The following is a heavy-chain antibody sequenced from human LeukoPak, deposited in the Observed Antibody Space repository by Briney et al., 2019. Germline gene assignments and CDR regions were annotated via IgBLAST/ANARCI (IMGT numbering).Heavy chain of an antibody. Sequence: GASVKVSCKASGYTFTGYYMHWVRQAPGQGLEWMGWINPNSGGTNYAQKFQGRVTMTRDTSISTAYMELSRLRSDDTAVYYCAREISLAGMAGVYNWFDPWGQGTLVTVSS. D-gene: IGHD6-13*01. CDR1: GYTFTGYY. V-gene: IGHV1-2*02. CDR2: INPNSGGT. J-gene: IGHJ5*02. CDR3: AREISLAGMAGVYNWFDP.